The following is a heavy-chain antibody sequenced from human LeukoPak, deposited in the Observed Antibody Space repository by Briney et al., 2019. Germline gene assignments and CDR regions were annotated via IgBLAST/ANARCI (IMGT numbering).Heavy chain of an antibody. CDR3: ARDRRYSSRTGDRNYGMDV. V-gene: IGHV3-30-3*01. Sequence: GRSLRLSCAASGFTFSSYAMHWVRQAPGKGLEWVAVISYDGSNKYYADSVKGRFTISRDNSKNTLYLQMNSLRAEDTAVYYCARDRRYSSRTGDRNYGMDVWGQGTTVTVSS. D-gene: IGHD6-13*01. J-gene: IGHJ6*02. CDR1: GFTFSSYA. CDR2: ISYDGSNK.